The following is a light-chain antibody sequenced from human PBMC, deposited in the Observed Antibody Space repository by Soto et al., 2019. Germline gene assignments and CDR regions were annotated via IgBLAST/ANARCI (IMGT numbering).Light chain of an antibody. J-gene: IGLJ1*01. CDR1: KSSIESNP. Sequence: VLTQPPSASGTPGQRVTISCSGSKSSIESNPVNWYQHLPGTAPKLLVYSDNQRLSGVPDRFSGSKSGTSASLAVSGLQSEDEADYYCAAWDGSLKGYVFGTGTKLTVL. V-gene: IGLV1-44*01. CDR3: AAWDGSLKGYV. CDR2: SDN.